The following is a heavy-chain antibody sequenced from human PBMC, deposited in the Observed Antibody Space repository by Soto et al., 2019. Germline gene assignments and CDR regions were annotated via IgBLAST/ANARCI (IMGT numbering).Heavy chain of an antibody. D-gene: IGHD3-10*01. V-gene: IGHV3-23*01. CDR2: ISGSGGST. J-gene: IGHJ4*02. CDR1: GFTFSSYA. Sequence: PGGSLRLSCAASGFTFSSYAMSWVRQAPGKGLEWVSAISGSGGSTYYADSVKGRFTISRDNSKNTLYLQMSSLRDEDTAVYYCAKEGDTMVRGAIRTDYWGQGTLVTVSS. CDR3: AKEGDTMVRGAIRTDY.